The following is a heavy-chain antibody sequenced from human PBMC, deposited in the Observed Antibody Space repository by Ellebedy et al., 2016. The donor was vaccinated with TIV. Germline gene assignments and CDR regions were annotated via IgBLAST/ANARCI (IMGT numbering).Heavy chain of an antibody. D-gene: IGHD4-17*01. CDR2: IIPMFGTP. CDR1: GGPFSIYA. J-gene: IGHJ4*02. Sequence: AASVKVSCKASGGPFSIYAISWVRQAPGQGLEWMGGIIPMFGTPNYAQRFQGRVTITADESTNTVYMEVSSLRSEDTAVYYCARASASGDYIPKFDVWGQGTLVTVSS. CDR3: ARASASGDYIPKFDV. V-gene: IGHV1-69*13.